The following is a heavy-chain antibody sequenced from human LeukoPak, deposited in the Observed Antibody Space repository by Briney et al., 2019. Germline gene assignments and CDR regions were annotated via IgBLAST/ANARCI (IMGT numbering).Heavy chain of an antibody. V-gene: IGHV3-7*03. Sequence: GGSLRLSCAASRFIFSSYWMSWVRQAPGKGLEWVANIKEDGRETYYVDSVKGRFTISRDNAKNSPYLQMNSLRVEDTAVYYCARDGYSGYEPFDCWGQGTLVTVPS. J-gene: IGHJ4*02. CDR1: RFIFSSYW. D-gene: IGHD5-12*01. CDR3: ARDGYSGYEPFDC. CDR2: IKEDGRET.